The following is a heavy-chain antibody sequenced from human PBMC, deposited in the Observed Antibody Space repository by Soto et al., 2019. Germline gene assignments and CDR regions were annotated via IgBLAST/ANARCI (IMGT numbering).Heavy chain of an antibody. Sequence: GPSVKVSCKASGYTFTSYYMHWVRQAPGQGLEWMGIINPSGGSTSYAQKFQGRVTMTRDTSTSTVYMELSSLRSEDTAVYYCARGPPLRFLEWLLGQTFDYWGQGTLVTVSS. J-gene: IGHJ4*02. D-gene: IGHD3-3*01. CDR1: GYTFTSYY. CDR2: INPSGGST. CDR3: ARGPPLRFLEWLLGQTFDY. V-gene: IGHV1-46*01.